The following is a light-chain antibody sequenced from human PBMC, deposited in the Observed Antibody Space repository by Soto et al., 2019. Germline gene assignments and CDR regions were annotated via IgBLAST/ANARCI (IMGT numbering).Light chain of an antibody. CDR3: QPSYSTPA. V-gene: IGKV1-39*01. CDR1: PSISNY. CDR2: AAS. Sequence: DIQMTQSPSSLSASVGDRVTITCRTSPSISNYLNWYQQTPGKAPKLLIHAASTLQSGVPSRFSGSGSGTDFTLTITGLRPEDFATYYFQPSYSTPAFGQGTKVDMK. J-gene: IGKJ2*01.